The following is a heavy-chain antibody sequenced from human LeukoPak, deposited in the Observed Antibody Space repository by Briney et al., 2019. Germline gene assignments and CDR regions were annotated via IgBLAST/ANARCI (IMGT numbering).Heavy chain of an antibody. Sequence: SGGSLRLSCAASGFTFDDYAMHWVRQAPGKGLEWVSLISWDGGSTYYADSVKGRFTISRDNAKKSLYLQMNSLRAEDTAVYYCARVGEKAFHLWPEIDYWGQGTLVTVSS. CDR3: ARVGEKAFHLWPEIDY. V-gene: IGHV3-43D*03. D-gene: IGHD5-24*01. CDR1: GFTFDDYA. CDR2: ISWDGGST. J-gene: IGHJ4*02.